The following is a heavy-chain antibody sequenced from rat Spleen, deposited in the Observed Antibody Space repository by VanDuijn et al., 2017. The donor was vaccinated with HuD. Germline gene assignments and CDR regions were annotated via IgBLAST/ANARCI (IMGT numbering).Heavy chain of an antibody. D-gene: IGHD1-12*03. CDR1: GFTFSDCG. CDR2: IIYDDTT. Sequence: EVQLVEAGGGLVQPGRSLKLSCAASGFTFSDCGMAWVRQAAKKGLGWVATIIYDDTTDYRNSVKGRFTISRDNAKSTLYLQMHGLRSEYTATYYCAIHYYYDGYWFAYGGQGTLVTVSS. J-gene: IGHJ3*01. V-gene: IGHV5-17*01. CDR3: AIHYYYDGYWFAY.